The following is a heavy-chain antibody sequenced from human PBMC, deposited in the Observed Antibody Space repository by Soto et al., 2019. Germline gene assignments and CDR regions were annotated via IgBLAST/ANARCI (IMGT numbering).Heavy chain of an antibody. V-gene: IGHV1-18*01. Sequence: ASVKVSCKASGYTFTSYGISWVRQAPGQGLEWMGWISAYNGNTNYAQKLQSRVTMTTGTSTSTAYRELRSLRSDSTALDYCGRASGSSYWFNLWGEGTLVTVPS. J-gene: IGHJ5*02. CDR1: GYTFTSYG. D-gene: IGHD1-26*01. CDR2: ISAYNGNT. CDR3: GRASGSSYWFNL.